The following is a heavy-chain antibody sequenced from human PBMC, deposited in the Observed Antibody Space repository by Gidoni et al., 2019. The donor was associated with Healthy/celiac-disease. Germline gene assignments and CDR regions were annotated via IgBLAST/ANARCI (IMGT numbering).Heavy chain of an antibody. J-gene: IGHJ6*02. CDR1: GFTFSSYS. CDR2: MSSSRSYI. V-gene: IGHV3-21*01. Sequence: EVQLVESGGGLVKPGGSLSLSCAASGFTFSSYSINLVRQAPGKGLVWVSSMSSSRSYIYYADSVKGRFTISRDNAKNSLYLQMNSLRAEDTAVYYGARGDSSSWYGSVSALYYYGMDVWGQGTTVTVSS. CDR3: ARGDSSSWYGSVSALYYYGMDV. D-gene: IGHD6-13*01.